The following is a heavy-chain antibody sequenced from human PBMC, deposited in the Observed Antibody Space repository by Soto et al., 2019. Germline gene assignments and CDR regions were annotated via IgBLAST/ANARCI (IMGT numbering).Heavy chain of an antibody. D-gene: IGHD3-22*01. CDR3: ARGARSGYYGDY. CDR2: IWYDGSNK. CDR1: GFTFSDYG. Sequence: PGGSLRLSCAASGFTFSDYGMHWVRQAPGKGLECVAVIWYDGSNKYYADSVKGRFTISRDNYKNTLYLEMNSLRAEDTAVYFCARGARSGYYGDYWGQGTLVTVSS. V-gene: IGHV3-33*01. J-gene: IGHJ4*02.